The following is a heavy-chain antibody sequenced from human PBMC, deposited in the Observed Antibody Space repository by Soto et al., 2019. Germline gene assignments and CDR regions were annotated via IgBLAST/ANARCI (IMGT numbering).Heavy chain of an antibody. CDR3: ARYSLRNCYKNA. D-gene: IGHD2-21*01. V-gene: IGHV1-2*02. J-gene: IGHJ5*01. Sequence: QVHLVQSGAELKKPGASVKVSCKSSGSSFINYYIHWVRQAPGQGLAWMGWINPHSGDTAYAKKFQGRVTMTRDTSISTVFMELNRLPSYDTAIYSCARYSLRNCYKNAWGHGTLVTVSS. CDR2: INPHSGDT. CDR1: GSSFINYY.